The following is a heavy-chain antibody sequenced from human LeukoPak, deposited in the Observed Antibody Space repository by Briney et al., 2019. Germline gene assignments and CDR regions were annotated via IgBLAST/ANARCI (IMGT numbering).Heavy chain of an antibody. CDR3: AKGDTSDPFEY. V-gene: IGHV3-33*06. D-gene: IGHD3-22*01. Sequence: GRSLRLSCAASGFAFSNYGMHWVRQAPGKGLEWVAVIWYDGSNKYYADSVKGRFTISRDNSKNTLYLQMNSLRAEDTAVYYCAKGDTSDPFEYWGQGTLVTVSS. CDR1: GFAFSNYG. CDR2: IWYDGSNK. J-gene: IGHJ4*02.